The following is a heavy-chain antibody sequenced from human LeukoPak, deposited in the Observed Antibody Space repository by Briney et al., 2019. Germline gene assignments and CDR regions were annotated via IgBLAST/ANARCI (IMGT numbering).Heavy chain of an antibody. Sequence: KPSETLSLTCAVSGGSISSGSYYWSWIRQPPGKGLEWIGYIYYSGSTNYNPSLKSRVTISVDTSKNQFSLKLSSVTAADTAVYYCARGIAGYSRFWFDPWGQGTLVTVSS. CDR1: GGSISSGSYY. J-gene: IGHJ5*02. CDR2: IYYSGST. CDR3: ARGIAGYSRFWFDP. D-gene: IGHD1-26*01. V-gene: IGHV4-61*01.